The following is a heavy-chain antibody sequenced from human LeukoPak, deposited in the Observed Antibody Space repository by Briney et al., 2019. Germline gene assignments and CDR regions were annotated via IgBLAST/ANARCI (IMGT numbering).Heavy chain of an antibody. CDR1: GFTVSSNY. CDR3: AANYCDSSGFDY. D-gene: IGHD3-22*01. Sequence: GGSLRLSCAASGFTVSSNYMSWVRQAPGKGLEWVSVIYSGGSTYYADSVKGRFTISRDNSKNTLYLQMNSLRAEDTAVYYCAANYCDSSGFDYWGQGTLVTVSS. J-gene: IGHJ4*02. CDR2: IYSGGST. V-gene: IGHV3-53*01.